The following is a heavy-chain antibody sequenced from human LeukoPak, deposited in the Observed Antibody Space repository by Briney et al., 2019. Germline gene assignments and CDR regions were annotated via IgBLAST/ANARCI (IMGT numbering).Heavy chain of an antibody. CDR3: ARLSSRDYYFDY. CDR2: IYPGDSDT. Sequence: GESLKISCKGAGYSFTSYWIGWVRQMPVKGLEWRGIIYPGDSDTRYSPSFQGQVTISADKSISTAYLQWSSLKASDTAMYYCARLSSRDYYFDYWGQGTLVTVSS. J-gene: IGHJ4*02. V-gene: IGHV5-51*01. D-gene: IGHD6-13*01. CDR1: GYSFTSYW.